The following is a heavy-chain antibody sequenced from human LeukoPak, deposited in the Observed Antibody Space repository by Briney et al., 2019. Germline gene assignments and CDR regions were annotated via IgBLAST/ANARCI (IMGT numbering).Heavy chain of an antibody. CDR3: ARQQTYGIVRDTAFDI. V-gene: IGHV3-21*01. D-gene: IGHD2-21*01. Sequence: TGGSLRLSCAASGFTFSSYSMNWVRQAPGKGLEWVSSISSSSSYIYYADSVKGRFTISRDNSKNTLYVQINSLRAEDTAVYYCARQQTYGIVRDTAFDIWGQGTKVTITS. J-gene: IGHJ3*02. CDR2: ISSSSSYI. CDR1: GFTFSSYS.